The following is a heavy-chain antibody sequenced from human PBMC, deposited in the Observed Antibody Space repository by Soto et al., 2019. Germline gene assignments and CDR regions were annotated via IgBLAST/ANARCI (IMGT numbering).Heavy chain of an antibody. V-gene: IGHV3-48*02. D-gene: IGHD7-27*01. Sequence: PGGSLRLSCAASGFTFSSYSMNWVRQAPGKGLEWVSYISSSSSTIYYADSVKGRFTISRDNAKNSLYLQMNSLRDEDTAVYYCASQGPGDEPKLNYYYYGMDVWGQGTTVTVSS. CDR1: GFTFSSYS. CDR3: ASQGPGDEPKLNYYYYGMDV. CDR2: ISSSSSTI. J-gene: IGHJ6*02.